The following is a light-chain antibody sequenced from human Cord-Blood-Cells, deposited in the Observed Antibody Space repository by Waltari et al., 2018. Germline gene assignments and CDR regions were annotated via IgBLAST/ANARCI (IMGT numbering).Light chain of an antibody. CDR3: QQYNSYSGT. Sequence: DIQITHSPSTLSASVGDRVTITCRASQSISSWLAWYQQKPGKAPKLLIYDASSLESGVPSRFSGSGSGTEFTLTISSLQPDDFATYYCQQYNSYSGTFGQGTKVEIK. J-gene: IGKJ1*01. CDR1: QSISSW. V-gene: IGKV1-5*01. CDR2: DAS.